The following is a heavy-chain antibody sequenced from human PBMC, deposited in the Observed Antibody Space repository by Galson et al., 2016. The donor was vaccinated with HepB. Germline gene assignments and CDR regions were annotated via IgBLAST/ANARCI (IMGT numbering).Heavy chain of an antibody. D-gene: IGHD2-15*01. CDR1: GYTFTSYW. Sequence: QSGAEVKKPGESLRISCKGSGYTFTSYWISWVRQMPGKGLEWMGRIDPSDSYTDYSPSFQGHVTISADKSISTAYLQWSSLRASDTAMYYCASYCSGSSCYYKYYGMDVWGQGTTVTVSS. CDR2: IDPSDSYT. V-gene: IGHV5-10-1*01. J-gene: IGHJ6*02. CDR3: ASYCSGSSCYYKYYGMDV.